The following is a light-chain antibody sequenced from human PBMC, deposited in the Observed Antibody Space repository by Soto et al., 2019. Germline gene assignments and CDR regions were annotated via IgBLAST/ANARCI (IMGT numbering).Light chain of an antibody. Sequence: EIVLTQSPATLSLSPGERATLSCRASQSVRSYLAWYQQKAGQAPRLLIYDASNRATGIPARFSGSGSGTAFTLTISSLEPEDFAVYYCQRSGQFGQGTKVEIK. V-gene: IGKV3-11*01. CDR2: DAS. CDR1: QSVRSY. CDR3: QRSGQ. J-gene: IGKJ2*01.